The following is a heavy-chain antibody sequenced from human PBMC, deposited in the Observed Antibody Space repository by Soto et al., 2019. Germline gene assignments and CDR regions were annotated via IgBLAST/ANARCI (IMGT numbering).Heavy chain of an antibody. J-gene: IGHJ4*02. Sequence: EVQLVESGGGLVQPGGSLRLSCSASGFTFSSYNMNWVRQAPGKGLEWVSYISSSSGNIYYADSVKGRFTISRDNAKNSLYLQMNSLRDEDTAVYYCARPRGYSYVLPDYWGQGTLVTVSS. D-gene: IGHD5-18*01. CDR3: ARPRGYSYVLPDY. CDR2: ISSSSGNI. V-gene: IGHV3-48*02. CDR1: GFTFSSYN.